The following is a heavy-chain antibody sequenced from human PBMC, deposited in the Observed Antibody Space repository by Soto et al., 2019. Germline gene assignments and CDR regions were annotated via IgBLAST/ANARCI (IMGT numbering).Heavy chain of an antibody. J-gene: IGHJ6*03. V-gene: IGHV3-64*01. CDR1: GFTFSSYA. CDR3: ARASYESGLRYFDWLWGEGYYYYYMDV. CDR2: ISSNGGST. Sequence: EVQLVESGGGLVQPGGSLRLSCAASGFTFSSYAMHWVRQAPGKGLEYVSAISSNGGSTYYANSVKGRFTISRDNSKNTLYLQMGSLRAEEMAVYYCARASYESGLRYFDWLWGEGYYYYYMDVWGKGTTVTVSS. D-gene: IGHD3-9*01.